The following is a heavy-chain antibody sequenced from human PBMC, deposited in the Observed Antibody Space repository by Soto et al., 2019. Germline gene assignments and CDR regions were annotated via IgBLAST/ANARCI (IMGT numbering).Heavy chain of an antibody. CDR1: GGSVSSKKW. J-gene: IGHJ3*02. CDR2: IFHRGDT. Sequence: SDTLSLTCALSGGSVSSKKWWTWVRQTPGKGLEWIGEIFHRGDTNYNAFLKSRVTISIDKSRNQVSLTLTSVTAADTAVYDCASYVGTGGYGAFDIWGQGTVVT. D-gene: IGHD3-16*01. CDR3: ASYVGTGGYGAFDI. V-gene: IGHV4-4*02.